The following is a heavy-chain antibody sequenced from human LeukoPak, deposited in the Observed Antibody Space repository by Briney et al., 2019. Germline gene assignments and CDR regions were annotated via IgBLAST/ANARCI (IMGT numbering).Heavy chain of an antibody. V-gene: IGHV1-2*02. Sequence: ASVKVSCKASGYTFTGYYIHWVRQAPGQGLEWMGWINPNSGGTNYAQKFQGRVTMTRDTSIGTVYMELSSLRSDDTAVYYCSGDFLGGWFEPWGQGTLVTVSS. CDR3: SGDFLGGWFEP. CDR2: INPNSGGT. CDR1: GYTFTGYY. J-gene: IGHJ5*02. D-gene: IGHD4-23*01.